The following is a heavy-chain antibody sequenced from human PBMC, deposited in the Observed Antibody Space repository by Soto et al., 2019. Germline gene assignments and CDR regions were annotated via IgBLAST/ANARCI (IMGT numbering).Heavy chain of an antibody. D-gene: IGHD3-9*01. J-gene: IGHJ2*01. Sequence: QVQLQESGPGPVKPSETLSLTCTVSGGSISSNYWSWIRQPPGKGLEWIGYIYHSGSTNYNPSLTSRLTLSVATSRTPVSLRRSSVTAADTAVYSCARRYYDILTGYPGYFDRWGRGTLVTVSS. CDR3: ARRYYDILTGYPGYFDR. V-gene: IGHV4-59*08. CDR2: IYHSGST. CDR1: GGSISSNY.